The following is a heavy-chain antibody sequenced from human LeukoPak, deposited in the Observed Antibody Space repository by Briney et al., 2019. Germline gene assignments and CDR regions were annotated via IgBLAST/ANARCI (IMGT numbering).Heavy chain of an antibody. J-gene: IGHJ3*02. Sequence: PSETLSLTCAVYGVSFSGYYWSWIRQPPGKGLEWIGEINHSGSTNYNPSLKSRVTISVDTSKNQFSLMLSSVTAADTAVYYCARGRLRITMVRGDVDAFDIWGQGTMVTVSS. CDR1: GVSFSGYY. CDR2: INHSGST. CDR3: ARGRLRITMVRGDVDAFDI. V-gene: IGHV4-34*01. D-gene: IGHD3-10*01.